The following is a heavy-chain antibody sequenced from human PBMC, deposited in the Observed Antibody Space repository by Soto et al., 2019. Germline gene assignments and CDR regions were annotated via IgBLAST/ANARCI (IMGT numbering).Heavy chain of an antibody. CDR1: GSSIISYY. CDR2: IYCSGST. J-gene: IGHJ3*02. Sequence: PSETLSLTCTVAGSSIISYYWTWMRTPPGKGLEWIGYIYCSGSTNYTPSLKSRVTISVDTSKNQFSLKLSSVTAADTAVYYCARQYYYGSGSYYKWAFDIWGQGTMVT. CDR3: ARQYYYGSGSYYKWAFDI. D-gene: IGHD3-10*01. V-gene: IGHV4-59*08.